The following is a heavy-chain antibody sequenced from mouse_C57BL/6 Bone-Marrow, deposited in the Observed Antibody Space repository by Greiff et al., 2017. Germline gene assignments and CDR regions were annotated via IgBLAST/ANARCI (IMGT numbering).Heavy chain of an antibody. CDR3: ARENGRYYYAMDY. CDR1: GFTFSSYA. Sequence: EVNLVESGGGLVKPGGSLKLSCAASGFTFSSYAMSWVRQTPEKRLEWVATISDGGSYTYYPDNVKGRFTISSNNAKNNLYLQMSHLKSEDTAMYYCARENGRYYYAMDYWGQGTSVTVSS. CDR2: ISDGGSYT. J-gene: IGHJ4*01. D-gene: IGHD1-1*01. V-gene: IGHV5-4*01.